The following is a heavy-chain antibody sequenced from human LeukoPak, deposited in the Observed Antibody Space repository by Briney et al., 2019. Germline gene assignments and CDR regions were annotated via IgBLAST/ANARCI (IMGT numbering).Heavy chain of an antibody. CDR1: GFTFGDYA. J-gene: IGHJ4*02. D-gene: IGHD3-3*01. Sequence: PGGSLRLSCIASGFTFGDYAMSWFRQAPGKGLEWVGFIRSKAYGGTTEYAASVKGRLTISRDDSKSIAYLQMNSLKTEDTAVYYCSRDDFWSGYYPPRDYWGQGTLVTVSS. CDR2: IRSKAYGGTT. CDR3: SRDDFWSGYYPPRDY. V-gene: IGHV3-49*03.